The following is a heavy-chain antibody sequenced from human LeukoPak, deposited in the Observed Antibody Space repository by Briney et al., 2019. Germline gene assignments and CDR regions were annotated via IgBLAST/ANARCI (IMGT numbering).Heavy chain of an antibody. D-gene: IGHD3-22*01. CDR1: GFTFSTYA. J-gene: IGHJ3*02. CDR3: AKMKTYYYDSSGYYRDAFDI. CDR2: ISGSGDST. V-gene: IGHV3-23*01. Sequence: PGGSLRLSCAASGFTFSTYAMSWVRQAPGKGLEWVSAISGSGDSTYYADSVKGRFTISRDNSKSTLYLQMNSLRAEDTAVYYCAKMKTYYYDSSGYYRDAFDIWGQGTMVTVS.